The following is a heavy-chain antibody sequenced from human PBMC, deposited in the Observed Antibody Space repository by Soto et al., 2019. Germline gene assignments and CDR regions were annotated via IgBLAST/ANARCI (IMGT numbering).Heavy chain of an antibody. CDR1: GYTFTTYY. CDR2: INPNGGST. Sequence: QVRLVQSGADMKKPGASVTVSCRASGYTFTTYYLHWVRQAPGQGLEWMGIINPNGGSTTYSQHSQGRLTRTRDTSATTVYMELTGLTFADTAVYFCARDPVPSDAGPVRYPADIWGQGTLVTISS. D-gene: IGHD2-2*02. V-gene: IGHV1-46*01. J-gene: IGHJ3*02. CDR3: ARDPVPSDAGPVRYPADI.